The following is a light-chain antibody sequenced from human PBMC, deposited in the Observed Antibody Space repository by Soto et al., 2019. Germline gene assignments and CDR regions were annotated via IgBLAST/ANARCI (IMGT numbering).Light chain of an antibody. CDR2: DAS. J-gene: IGKJ1*01. CDR3: QQYNNWPRT. Sequence: EVVLTQSPGSLSLSPGDRATLSCRASQSLVNTYVAWYQQKAGQAPRLLIYDASTRATGVPARFSGRGSGTEFTLDIYSLQSEDFAVYFCQQYNNWPRTFGQGTKVDIK. V-gene: IGKV3-15*01. CDR1: QSLVNTY.